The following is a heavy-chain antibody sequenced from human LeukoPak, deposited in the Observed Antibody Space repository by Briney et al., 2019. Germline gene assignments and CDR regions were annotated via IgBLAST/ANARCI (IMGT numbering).Heavy chain of an antibody. V-gene: IGHV3-30*03. CDR3: ARSELYYGSESYYHLDY. J-gene: IGHJ4*01. Sequence: GGSLRLSCTTSGFTFDFYAMHWVPQAPGKGLEWVAVMSYDGRYRYYADSAKGRFTISRDNSKRTLYLEMSSLRPEDTALYYCARSELYYGSESYYHLDYWGHGTLVTVSS. CDR2: MSYDGRYR. D-gene: IGHD3-10*01. CDR1: GFTFDFYA.